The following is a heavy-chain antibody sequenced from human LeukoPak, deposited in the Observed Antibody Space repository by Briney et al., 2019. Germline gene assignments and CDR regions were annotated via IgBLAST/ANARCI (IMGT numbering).Heavy chain of an antibody. D-gene: IGHD1-26*01. CDR1: GGSISSYY. CDR2: IYYSGST. Sequence: PSETLSLTCTVSGGSISSYYWSWIRQPPGKGLDWIGYIYYSGSTNYNPSLKSRVTISVDTSKNQFSLKLSSVTAADTAVYYCARGIEGRYYYYYMDVWGKGTTVTISS. CDR3: ARGIEGRYYYYYMDV. V-gene: IGHV4-59*01. J-gene: IGHJ6*03.